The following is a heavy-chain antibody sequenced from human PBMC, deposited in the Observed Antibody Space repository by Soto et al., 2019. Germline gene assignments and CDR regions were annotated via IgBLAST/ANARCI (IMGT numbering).Heavy chain of an antibody. J-gene: IGHJ4*02. D-gene: IGHD3-16*01. Sequence: EVQLVESGGGLVQPGGSLRLSCAASGFTFSSYDMHWVRQATGKGLEWVSAIGTAGDTYYPGSVKGRFTISRENAKNSLYLKMNSLRAEDTAVYYCARGGAGWGAFDYWGQGTLVTVSS. CDR1: GFTFSSYD. V-gene: IGHV3-13*01. CDR3: ARGGAGWGAFDY. CDR2: IGTAGDT.